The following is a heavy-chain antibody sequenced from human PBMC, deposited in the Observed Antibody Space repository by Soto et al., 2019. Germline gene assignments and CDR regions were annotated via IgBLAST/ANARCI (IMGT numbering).Heavy chain of an antibody. CDR1: GGTFSSYA. D-gene: IGHD6-19*01. Sequence: QVQLVQSGAEVKKPGSSVKVSCKASGGTFSSYAISWVRQAPGQGLEWMGGIIPIFGTANYAQKYQGRVTIPAEPSASTTYHDTISLRSEDPAVSAWASGALAVAGTSLLYSCYGMDVWGQGTTVTVSS. CDR3: ASGALAVAGTSLLYSCYGMDV. J-gene: IGHJ6*02. CDR2: IIPIFGTA. V-gene: IGHV1-69*12.